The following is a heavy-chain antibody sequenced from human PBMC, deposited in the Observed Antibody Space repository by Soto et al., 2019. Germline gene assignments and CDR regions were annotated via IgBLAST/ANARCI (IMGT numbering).Heavy chain of an antibody. CDR2: ISVTGSGT. Sequence: QLLESGGGLVQPGGSLGLSCAASGFTFSSYDMSWVRQAPGKGLEYVSSISVTGSGTYYADSVKGRFTISRDNSKNTLYLQMNSLRVEDTAVYYCARTTTTKSRDYWGQGTLVTVSS. V-gene: IGHV3-23*01. J-gene: IGHJ4*02. D-gene: IGHD4-17*01. CDR3: ARTTTTKSRDY. CDR1: GFTFSSYD.